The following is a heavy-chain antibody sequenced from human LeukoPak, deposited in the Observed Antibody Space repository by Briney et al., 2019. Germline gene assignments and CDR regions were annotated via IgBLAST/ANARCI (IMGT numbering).Heavy chain of an antibody. D-gene: IGHD3-3*01. CDR1: GFTFSSYS. J-gene: IGHJ4*02. V-gene: IGHV3-74*01. CDR2: INSDGSST. Sequence: GGSLRLSCAASGFTFSSYSMNWVRQGPGKGLVWVSRINSDGSSTNYADSVKGRFTISRDNAKNTLYLQMNSLRAEDTAVYYCARASYDFWSGYLGNLDYWGQGTLVTVSS. CDR3: ARASYDFWSGYLGNLDY.